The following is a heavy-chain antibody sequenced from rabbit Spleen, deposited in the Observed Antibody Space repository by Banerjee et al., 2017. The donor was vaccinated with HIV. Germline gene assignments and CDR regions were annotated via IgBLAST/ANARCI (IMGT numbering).Heavy chain of an antibody. Sequence: QQLEESGGGLVKPGASLTLTCKASGIDFSRGYDMCWVRLAPGKGLEWIGCIDAGSSGFTYFATWAKGRFTISKTSSTTVTLQMTRLTAADTATYFCARDTASSFSSYGMDLWGPGTLAPS. J-gene: IGHJ6*01. CDR3: ARDTASSFSSYGMDL. V-gene: IGHV1S40*01. CDR2: IDAGSSGFT. D-gene: IGHD8-1*01. CDR1: GIDFSRGYD.